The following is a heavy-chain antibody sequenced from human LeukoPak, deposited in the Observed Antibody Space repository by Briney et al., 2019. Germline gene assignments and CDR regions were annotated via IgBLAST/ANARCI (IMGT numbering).Heavy chain of an antibody. CDR3: ARGASSIAALNPFWYFDL. CDR2: IIPILGIA. Sequence: VASVKVSCKASGGTFSSYAISWVRQAPGQGLEWMGRIIPILGIANYAQKFQGRVTITADKSTSTAYMELSSLRSEDTAVYYCARGASSIAALNPFWYFDLWGRGTLVTVSS. V-gene: IGHV1-69*04. CDR1: GGTFSSYA. J-gene: IGHJ2*01. D-gene: IGHD6-6*01.